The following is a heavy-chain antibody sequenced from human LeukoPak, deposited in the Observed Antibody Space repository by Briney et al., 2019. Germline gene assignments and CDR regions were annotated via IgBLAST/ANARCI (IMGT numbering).Heavy chain of an antibody. D-gene: IGHD2-15*01. CDR2: ISSSSSAI. CDR3: VRDGMGATPVDY. Sequence: GGSLRLSCAASGFTFSNFGMNWVRQTPGKGLEWISYISSSSSAIYYADSVKGRFTISRDNAESSLYLQMNGLRADDTAVYYCVRDGMGATPVDYWGQGALVTVSS. V-gene: IGHV3-48*04. J-gene: IGHJ4*02. CDR1: GFTFSNFG.